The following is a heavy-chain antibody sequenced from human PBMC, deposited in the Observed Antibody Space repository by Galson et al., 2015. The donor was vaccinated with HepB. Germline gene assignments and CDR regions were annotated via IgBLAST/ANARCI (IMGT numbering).Heavy chain of an antibody. CDR3: ARSSGYGAGPFDS. CDR1: GFAFSDYY. D-gene: IGHD3-10*01. V-gene: IGHV3-11*03. J-gene: IGHJ5*01. Sequence: SLRLSCAASGFAFSDYYMTWIRQAPGEGLEWISYSSRRSDYENYADSVKGRFTISRYNAKSSLYLQMTTLRADDTAVHYCARSSGYGAGPFDSWGQGTLVIVSS. CDR2: SSRRSDYE.